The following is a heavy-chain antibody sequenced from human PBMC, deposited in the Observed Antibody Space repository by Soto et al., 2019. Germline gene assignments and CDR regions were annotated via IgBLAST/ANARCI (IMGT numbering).Heavy chain of an antibody. J-gene: IGHJ6*02. Sequence: EVQLVESGGGLVQPGGSLRLSCAASGFTFSSYWMHWVRQAPGKGLVWVSRINSDGSSTSYADSVKGRFTISRDNAKNTLYLQMNSLRAEDTAVYYCARWYYYGSGSYYPAYYYGMDVWDQGTTVTVSS. CDR3: ARWYYYGSGSYYPAYYYGMDV. CDR1: GFTFSSYW. CDR2: INSDGSST. V-gene: IGHV3-74*01. D-gene: IGHD3-10*01.